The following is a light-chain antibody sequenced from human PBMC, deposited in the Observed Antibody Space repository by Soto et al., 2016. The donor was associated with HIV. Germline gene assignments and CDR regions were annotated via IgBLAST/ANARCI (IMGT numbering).Light chain of an antibody. J-gene: IGKJ1*01. Sequence: DIQMTQSPSSLSASVGDRVTITCRASQDIRNDLGWYQQKPGKAPKRLMYAASSLQSGVPSRFSDSGSGTEFTLTISCLQSEDFATYYCQQYYSFPRTFGQGTKVEIK. CDR3: QQYYSFPRT. CDR1: QDIRND. CDR2: AAS. V-gene: IGKV1-17*01.